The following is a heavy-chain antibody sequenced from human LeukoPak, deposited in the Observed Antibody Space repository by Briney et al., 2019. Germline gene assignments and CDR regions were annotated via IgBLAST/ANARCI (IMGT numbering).Heavy chain of an antibody. Sequence: SETLSLTCAVYGGSFSGYYWSWIRQPPGKGLEWIGEINHSGSTNYNPSLKSRVTISVDTSKNQFSLKLSSVTAADTAVYYCARVERADFWSGIGYYFDYWGQGTLVTVSS. CDR2: INHSGST. J-gene: IGHJ4*02. D-gene: IGHD3-3*01. CDR3: ARVERADFWSGIGYYFDY. V-gene: IGHV4-34*01. CDR1: GGSFSGYY.